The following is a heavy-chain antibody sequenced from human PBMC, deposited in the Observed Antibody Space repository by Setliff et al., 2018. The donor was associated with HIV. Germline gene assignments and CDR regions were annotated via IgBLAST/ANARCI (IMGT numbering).Heavy chain of an antibody. V-gene: IGHV1-69*13. CDR2: IVPAFGST. J-gene: IGHJ3*02. Sequence: ASVKVSCKASGDTFKMGTISWLRQAPGQGPEWMGGIVPAFGSTNYAQKFRDRVKITADGSQTTVYMELNSLRSEDTAVYYCAKDGSGTLRGTFHIWGQGTQVTVSS. CDR1: GDTFKMGT. D-gene: IGHD3-10*01. CDR3: AKDGSGTLRGTFHI.